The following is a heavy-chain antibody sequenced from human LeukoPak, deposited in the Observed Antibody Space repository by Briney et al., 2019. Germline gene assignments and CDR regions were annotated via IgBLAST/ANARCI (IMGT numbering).Heavy chain of an antibody. V-gene: IGHV3-7*01. CDR3: ARGGGSGRWGSAFDM. J-gene: IGHJ3*02. D-gene: IGHD6-19*01. CDR2: MKQDGREK. Sequence: GGSLRLSCVASGFSFTNYWMTWDRPAPGKGLEWVANMKQDGREKYYVDSVKGRFTISRDNAKNSLYLQMNSLRDEDTAVYYCARGGGSGRWGSAFDMWGQGTMVTVSS. CDR1: GFSFTNYW.